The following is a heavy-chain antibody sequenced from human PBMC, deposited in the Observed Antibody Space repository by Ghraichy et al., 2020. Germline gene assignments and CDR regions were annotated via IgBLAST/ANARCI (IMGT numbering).Heavy chain of an antibody. J-gene: IGHJ6*02. D-gene: IGHD1-26*01. CDR2: IKQDGSEK. Sequence: RGSLRLSCAASGFTFSSYWMSWVRQAPGKGLEWVANIKQDGSEKYYVDSVKGRFTISRDNAKNSLYLQMNSLRAEDTAVYYCARGIIAYSQYYYYYYGMDVWGQGTTVTVSS. CDR1: GFTFSSYW. V-gene: IGHV3-7*03. CDR3: ARGIIAYSQYYYYYYGMDV.